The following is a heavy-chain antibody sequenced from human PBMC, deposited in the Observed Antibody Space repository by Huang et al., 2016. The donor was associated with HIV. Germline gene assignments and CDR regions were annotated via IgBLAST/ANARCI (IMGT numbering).Heavy chain of an antibody. V-gene: IGHV3-48*01. Sequence: EVQLMESGGGLVQPGGSLRLSCAASGFVVSTYNMNWVRQAPGNVLEWFSYITSSICSIYYADSVKGRFTISRDNAKNSLYLQMNSLRAEDTAVYYCARFGSYYYGSGSYLDAFDIWGQGTMVTVSS. J-gene: IGHJ3*02. CDR2: ITSSICSI. CDR3: ARFGSYYYGSGSYLDAFDI. D-gene: IGHD3-10*01. CDR1: GFVVSTYN.